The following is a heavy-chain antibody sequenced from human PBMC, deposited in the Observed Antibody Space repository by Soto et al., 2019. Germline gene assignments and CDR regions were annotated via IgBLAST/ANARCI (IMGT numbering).Heavy chain of an antibody. D-gene: IGHD2-2*01. V-gene: IGHV3-23*01. Sequence: PWGSLRLSCAASGFTFSSYAMSWVRQAPGKGLEWVSAISGSGGSTYYADSVKGRFTISRDNSKNTLYLQMNSLRAEDTAVYYCAKAYSPYCSSTSCYYFDYWGQGTLVNVSS. CDR2: ISGSGGST. J-gene: IGHJ4*02. CDR1: GFTFSSYA. CDR3: AKAYSPYCSSTSCYYFDY.